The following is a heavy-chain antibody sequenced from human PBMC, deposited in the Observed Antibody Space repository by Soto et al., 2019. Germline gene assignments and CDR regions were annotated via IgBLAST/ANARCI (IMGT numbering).Heavy chain of an antibody. D-gene: IGHD2-15*01. V-gene: IGHV4-39*01. CDR3: ARRGYQGYDY. CDR1: GGSISSSSYY. Sequence: SETLSLTCTVSGGSISSSSYYWGWIRQPPGKGLEWIGSIYYSGSTYYNPSLKSRVTISVDTSKNQFSLKLSSVTAADTAVYYCARRGYQGYDYWGQGTLVTVSS. CDR2: IYYSGST. J-gene: IGHJ4*02.